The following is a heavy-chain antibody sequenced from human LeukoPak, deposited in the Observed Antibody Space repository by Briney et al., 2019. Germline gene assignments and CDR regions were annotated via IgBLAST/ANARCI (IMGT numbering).Heavy chain of an antibody. J-gene: IGHJ6*02. V-gene: IGHV3-21*01. D-gene: IGHD6-6*01. CDR1: GFTFSSYS. Sequence: PGGSLRLSCAASGFTFSSYSMNWVRQAPGKGLEWVSSISSSSSYIYYADSVKGQFTISRDNAKNSLYLQMNSLRAEDTAVYYCARGGSSSALWDYYYGMDVWGQGTTVTVSS. CDR3: ARGGSSSALWDYYYGMDV. CDR2: ISSSSSYI.